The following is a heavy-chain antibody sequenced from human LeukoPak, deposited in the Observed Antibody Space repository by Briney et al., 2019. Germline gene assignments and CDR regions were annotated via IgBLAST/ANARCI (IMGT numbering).Heavy chain of an antibody. Sequence: PGGSLRLSCAASGFTFSSYAMSWVRQAPGKGLEWVSAISGSGGSTYYADSVKGRFTISRENSKDTLYLQMHTLRAWDTPVYYCARDFDQHDYDSSGYYFSWFDPWGQGTLVTVSS. CDR3: ARDFDQHDYDSSGYYFSWFDP. CDR1: GFTFSSYA. J-gene: IGHJ5*02. CDR2: ISGSGGST. D-gene: IGHD3-22*01. V-gene: IGHV3-23*01.